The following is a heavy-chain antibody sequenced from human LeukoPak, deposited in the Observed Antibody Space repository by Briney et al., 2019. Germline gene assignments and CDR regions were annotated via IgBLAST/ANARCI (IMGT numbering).Heavy chain of an antibody. CDR1: GGSFSGYY. V-gene: IGHV4-34*01. CDR3: ARGYCSGGSCYSFDY. D-gene: IGHD2-15*01. Sequence: SETLSLTCAVYGGSFSGYYWSWIRQPPGKGLEWIGEINHSGSTNYNPSPKSRVTISVDTSKNQFSLKLTSVTAADTAVYYCARGYCSGGSCYSFDYWGHGTLVTVSS. J-gene: IGHJ4*01. CDR2: INHSGST.